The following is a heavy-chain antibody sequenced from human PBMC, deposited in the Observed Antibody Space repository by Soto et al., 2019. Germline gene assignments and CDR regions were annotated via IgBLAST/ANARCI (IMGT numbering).Heavy chain of an antibody. V-gene: IGHV5-51*01. CDR3: AREGHSSWYSARMFPEYYFDY. D-gene: IGHD6-13*01. J-gene: IGHJ4*02. CDR2: IYPGDSDT. Sequence: GESLKISCKGSGYSFTSYWIGWVRQMPGKGLEWMGIIYPGDSDTRYSPSFQGQVTISADKSISTAYLQWSSLKASDTAMYYCAREGHSSWYSARMFPEYYFDYWGQGTLVTVSS. CDR1: GYSFTSYW.